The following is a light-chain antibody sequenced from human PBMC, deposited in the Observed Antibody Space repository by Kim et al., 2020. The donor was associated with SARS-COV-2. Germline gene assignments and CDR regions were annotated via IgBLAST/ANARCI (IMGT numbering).Light chain of an antibody. J-gene: IGLJ3*02. CDR1: SSDVGGYNY. CDR3: SLYTSRSTLGV. CDR2: EVS. Sequence: QSALTQPASVSGSPGQSITISCTGTSSDVGGYNYVSWYQQHPGKAPKLMIYEVSNRHSGVSNRFSGSKSGNTASLTISGLQAEDEADYYCSLYTSRSTLGVFGGGTQLTVL. V-gene: IGLV2-14*01.